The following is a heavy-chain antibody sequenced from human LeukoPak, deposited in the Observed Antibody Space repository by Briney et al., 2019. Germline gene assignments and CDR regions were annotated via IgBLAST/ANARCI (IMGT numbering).Heavy chain of an antibody. CDR3: ARHYDSSAYWYYFDY. CDR2: IYYSGST. D-gene: IGHD3-22*01. Sequence: PSETLSLTCTVSGGSISSSSYYWSWIRQPPGKGLEWIGYIYYSGSTNYNPSLKSRVTISVDTSKNQFSLKLSSVTAADTAVYYCARHYDSSAYWYYFDYWGQGTLVTVSS. V-gene: IGHV4-61*05. CDR1: GGSISSSSYY. J-gene: IGHJ4*02.